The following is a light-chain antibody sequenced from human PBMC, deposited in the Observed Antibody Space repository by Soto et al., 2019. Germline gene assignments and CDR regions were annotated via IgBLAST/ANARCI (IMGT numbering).Light chain of an antibody. CDR1: QDISDV. CDR3: QQSYSIPYT. CDR2: DAS. Sequence: DIQMTQSPSSVSASVGDRVTITCRASQDISDVLNWYQQKPGKAPKLLIYDASNLETGVPSRFSGSGSGTDFTLTISSLQPEDFATYFCQQSYSIPYTFGQGTKVDIK. J-gene: IGKJ2*01. V-gene: IGKV1-39*01.